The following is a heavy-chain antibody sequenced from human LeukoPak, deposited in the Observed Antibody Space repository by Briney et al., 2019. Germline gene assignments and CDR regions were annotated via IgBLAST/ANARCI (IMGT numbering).Heavy chain of an antibody. D-gene: IGHD5-18*01. Sequence: SETLSLTCTISGGSINNYYWSWIRQPPGKGLEWTGYIYYSGSTNYNPSLNSRVNISLDTSKNQFSLRLSSVTAADTAVYYCARQTAKNVDTARFVYWGQGTLVTVSS. V-gene: IGHV4-59*08. CDR3: ARQTAKNVDTARFVY. J-gene: IGHJ4*02. CDR1: GGSINNYY. CDR2: IYYSGST.